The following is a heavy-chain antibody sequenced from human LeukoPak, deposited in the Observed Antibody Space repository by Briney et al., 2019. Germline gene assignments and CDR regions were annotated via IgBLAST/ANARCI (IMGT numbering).Heavy chain of an antibody. CDR3: ATGRPSRYYDSSGPYAFDI. Sequence: ASVKVSCKVSGYTLTELSMHWVRQAPGKGLEWMGGFDPEDGETIYAQKFQGRVTMTEDTSTDTAYMELSSLRSEDTAVYYCATGRPSRYYDSSGPYAFDIWGQGTMVTVSS. CDR2: FDPEDGET. D-gene: IGHD3-22*01. J-gene: IGHJ3*02. V-gene: IGHV1-24*01. CDR1: GYTLTELS.